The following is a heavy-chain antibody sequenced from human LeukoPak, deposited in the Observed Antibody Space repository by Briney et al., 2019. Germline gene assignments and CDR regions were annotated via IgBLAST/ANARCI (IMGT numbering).Heavy chain of an antibody. J-gene: IGHJ3*02. CDR1: GFTFSSST. V-gene: IGHV1-58*02. CDR3: AADGPADLFDGSEDPPRDAFEI. Sequence: SVKVSCKASGFTFSSSTMQWVRQARGQRLEWIGWIVVGSGNTNYAQKFQEGATISRDMSTSTAYMELSSLTSEDTAVFYCAADGPADLFDGSEDPPRDAFEIWGQGTMVTVSS. D-gene: IGHD3-22*01. CDR2: IVVGSGNT.